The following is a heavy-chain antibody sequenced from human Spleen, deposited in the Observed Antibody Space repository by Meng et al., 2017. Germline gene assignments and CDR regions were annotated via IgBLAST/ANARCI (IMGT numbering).Heavy chain of an antibody. D-gene: IGHD3-3*01. Sequence: EMELVGAGGGLVQAGGSRRVSGGCSGFNFGDYQMHWVRQSPGKGLEWISRIVSDGGITNYADSVKGRFTISRDNAKNTLYLQMNSLGADDTAVYYCARDLGWVLFDYWGQGALVTVSS. CDR3: ARDLGWVLFDY. CDR1: GFNFGDYQ. V-gene: IGHV3-74*01. CDR2: IVSDGGIT. J-gene: IGHJ4*02.